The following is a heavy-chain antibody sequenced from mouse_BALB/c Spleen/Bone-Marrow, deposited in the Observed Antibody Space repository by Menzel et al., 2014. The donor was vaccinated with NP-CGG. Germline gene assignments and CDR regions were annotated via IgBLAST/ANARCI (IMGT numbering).Heavy chain of an antibody. D-gene: IGHD4-1*01. CDR2: IYLYNGGT. CDR1: GYTFTDYN. V-gene: IGHV1S29*02. CDR3: ARLGRDY. J-gene: IGHJ2*01. Sequence: EVKLMESGPELVKPGASVKISCKASGYTFTDYNMHWVKQSHGKSLEWIGYIYLYNGGTGYNQKFKSKATLTVDNSSSTAYMELRSLTSEDSAVYYCARLGRDYWGQGTTLTVSS.